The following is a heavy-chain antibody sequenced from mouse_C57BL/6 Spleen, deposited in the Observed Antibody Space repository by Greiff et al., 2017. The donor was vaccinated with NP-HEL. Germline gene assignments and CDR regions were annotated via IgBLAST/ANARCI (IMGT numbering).Heavy chain of an antibody. D-gene: IGHD1-1*01. CDR3: ASYYGSSSYFDY. V-gene: IGHV1-55*01. CDR2: IYPGSGST. CDR1: GYTFTSYW. J-gene: IGHJ2*01. Sequence: QVQLKQSGAELVKPGASVKMSCKASGYTFTSYWITWVKQRPGQGLEWIGDIYPGSGSTNYTEKFKSKATLTVDTSSSTAYMQLSSLTSEDSAVYYCASYYGSSSYFDYWGQGTTLTVSS.